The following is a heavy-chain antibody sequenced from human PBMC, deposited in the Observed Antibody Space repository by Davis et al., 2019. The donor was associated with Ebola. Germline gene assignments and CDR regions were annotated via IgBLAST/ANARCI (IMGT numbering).Heavy chain of an antibody. CDR2: IKSDGSTK. J-gene: IGHJ4*02. V-gene: IGHV3-74*01. Sequence: PGGSLRLSCAASGFTFSSYAMSWVRQAPGKGLVWVPRIKSDGSTKSYADSVKGRFTISRDNAKNTLYLQMDSLRAEDTAVYYCARDGEHYSDLDYWGQGTLVTVSS. D-gene: IGHD1-26*01. CDR3: ARDGEHYSDLDY. CDR1: GFTFSSYA.